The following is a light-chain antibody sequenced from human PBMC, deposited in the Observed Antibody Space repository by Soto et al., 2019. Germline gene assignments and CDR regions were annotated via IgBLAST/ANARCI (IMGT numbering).Light chain of an antibody. CDR3: QQYGGSPSIT. Sequence: EVVLPQSPGTLSLSSGDGVTLSCRASQSISLNYLAWYQQKPGQAPRLLMYGASSRATGIPDRFSGSGSGTDFTLTISRLEPEDFAVYYCQQYGGSPSITFGQGTRLEIK. CDR2: GAS. CDR1: QSISLNY. J-gene: IGKJ5*01. V-gene: IGKV3-20*01.